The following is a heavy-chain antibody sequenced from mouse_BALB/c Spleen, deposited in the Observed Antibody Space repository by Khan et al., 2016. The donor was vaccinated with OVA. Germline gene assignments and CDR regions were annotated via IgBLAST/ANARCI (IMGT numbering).Heavy chain of an antibody. Sequence: QVQLQQSGAELARPGASVKLSCKASGYTFTDYYINWVKQRTGQGLEWIGEISPGSGDTYYNERFKGKSTTTADKSSSTAYMQLSSLTSEASAVYFCARRNYFGYTFAYWGQGTLVTVSA. CDR3: ARRNYFGYTFAY. J-gene: IGHJ3*01. CDR1: GYTFTDYY. CDR2: ISPGSGDT. D-gene: IGHD1-2*01. V-gene: IGHV1-77*01.